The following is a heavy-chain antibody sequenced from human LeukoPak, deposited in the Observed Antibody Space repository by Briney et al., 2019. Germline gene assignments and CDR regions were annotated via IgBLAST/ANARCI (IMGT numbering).Heavy chain of an antibody. J-gene: IGHJ3*02. CDR2: IYSGCST. V-gene: IGHV3-NL1*01. Sequence: PGGSLRLSCAASGFTFSSSGMHWVRQAPGKGLEWVSVIYSGCSTYYADSVKGRFTISGDNSKKTVYLQMKSLRAEDTAVYYCESRLGGKDAFDIWGQGTMVTVSS. D-gene: IGHD3-10*01. CDR3: ESRLGGKDAFDI. CDR1: GFTFSSSG.